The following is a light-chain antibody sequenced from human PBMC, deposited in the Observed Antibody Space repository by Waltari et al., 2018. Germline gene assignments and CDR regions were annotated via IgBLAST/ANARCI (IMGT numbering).Light chain of an antibody. CDR3: QTGGHGTWV. J-gene: IGLJ3*02. V-gene: IGLV4-69*01. CDR1: CGPRRNI. CDR2: VNSDGSH. Sequence: QLVLTQSPSASAFLGAPVKLTCTLSCGPRRNIVPWPPQQPEKGPRYLMKVNSDGSHSKGDVIPDRYSGSSSGAERYLTISSLQSEDEADYYCQTGGHGTWVFGGGTKLTVL.